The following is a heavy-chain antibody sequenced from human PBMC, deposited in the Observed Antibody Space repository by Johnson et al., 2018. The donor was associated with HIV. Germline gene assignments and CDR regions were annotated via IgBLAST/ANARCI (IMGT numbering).Heavy chain of an antibody. Sequence: QVQLVESGGGLVQPGGSLRLSCAASGFTFSSYAMHWVRQAPGKGLEWVAVISYDGSKRYYTDSVKGRFTISRDNSKNTLYLQMNSLRAWDTAVYYCANSPLSPSGSYPPAPDASVWDIWGQGTMVTVSS. CDR3: ANSPLSPSGSYPPAPDASVWDI. CDR2: ISYDGSKR. V-gene: IGHV3-30*04. D-gene: IGHD1-26*01. J-gene: IGHJ3*02. CDR1: GFTFSSYA.